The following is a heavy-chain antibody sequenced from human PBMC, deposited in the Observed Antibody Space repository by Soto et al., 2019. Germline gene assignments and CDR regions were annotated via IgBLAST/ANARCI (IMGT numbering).Heavy chain of an antibody. J-gene: IGHJ5*02. Sequence: EVQLVESGGGLVQPGRSLRLSCVASGFTFDDYAMHWVRQAPGKGLEWVSGINSNSGSVGYAYSVQGRFTISRDNAKNPFYLKMTSLRPEDTAWSYVAKGKNYCSSASCYFFPGVDAPCGRGKMATVSS. CDR3: AKGKNYCSSASCYFFPGVDAP. V-gene: IGHV3-9*01. CDR1: GFTFDDYA. D-gene: IGHD2-2*01. CDR2: INSNSGSV.